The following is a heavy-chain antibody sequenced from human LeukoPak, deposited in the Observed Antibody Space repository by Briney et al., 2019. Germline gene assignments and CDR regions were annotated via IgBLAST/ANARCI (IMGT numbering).Heavy chain of an antibody. CDR2: IKEDGSEK. CDR1: GFTFSSYW. CDR3: ARERGYRSSPFDY. Sequence: GGSLRLSCAASGFTFSSYWMSWVRQAPGKGLEWVTDIKEDGSEKYYVDSVKGRFTISRDNAKNSLYLQMNSLRAEDTAVYYCARERGYRSSPFDYWGQGTLVTVSS. V-gene: IGHV3-7*01. D-gene: IGHD5-18*01. J-gene: IGHJ4*02.